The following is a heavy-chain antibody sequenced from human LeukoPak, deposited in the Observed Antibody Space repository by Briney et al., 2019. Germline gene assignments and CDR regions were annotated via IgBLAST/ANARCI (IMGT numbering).Heavy chain of an antibody. V-gene: IGHV3-23*01. CDR1: GLTFSTYA. Sequence: GGSLRLSCAASGLTFSTYAMSWVRQAPGKGLEWVSLIIGSGGSIHYADSVRGRFTISRDNFKNTVFLQLSSLRPEDTAVYYCAKHGDNVWGSFRFGFDSWGQGTLVTVSS. CDR3: AKHGDNVWGSFRFGFDS. CDR2: IIGSGGSI. D-gene: IGHD3-16*02. J-gene: IGHJ4*02.